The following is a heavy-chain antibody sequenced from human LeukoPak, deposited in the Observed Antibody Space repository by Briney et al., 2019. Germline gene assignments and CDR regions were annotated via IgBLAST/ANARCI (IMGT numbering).Heavy chain of an antibody. J-gene: IGHJ6*03. Sequence: SETLSLTCAVYGGSFSGYYWSWIRQPPGKGLEWIGEINHSGSTNYNPSLKSRVTISVDTSKNQFSLKLSSVTAADTAVYYCARGVWDIVVGSLDYYYYYYMDVWGKGTTVTISS. CDR3: ARGVWDIVVGSLDYYYYYYMDV. D-gene: IGHD2-2*01. CDR1: GGSFSGYY. CDR2: INHSGST. V-gene: IGHV4-34*01.